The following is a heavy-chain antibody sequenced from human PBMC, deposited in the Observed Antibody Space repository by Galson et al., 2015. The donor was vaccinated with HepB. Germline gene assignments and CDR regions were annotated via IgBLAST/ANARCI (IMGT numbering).Heavy chain of an antibody. V-gene: IGHV7-4-1*02. CDR2: INTNTGNP. CDR1: GYTFTSYA. Sequence: SVKVSCKASGYTFTSYAMNWVRQAPGQGLEWMGWINTNTGNPTYAQGFTGRFVFSLDTSVSTAYLQISSLKAEDTAVYYCASGPVAGILPDWFDPWGQGTLVTVSS. D-gene: IGHD6-19*01. J-gene: IGHJ5*02. CDR3: ASGPVAGILPDWFDP.